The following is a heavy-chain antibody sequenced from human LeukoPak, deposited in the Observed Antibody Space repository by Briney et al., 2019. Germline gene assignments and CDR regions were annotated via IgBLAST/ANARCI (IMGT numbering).Heavy chain of an antibody. CDR3: VIAARRSAFDI. CDR2: ISSNGGST. V-gene: IGHV3-64D*06. CDR1: GFTFSSYA. D-gene: IGHD6-6*01. Sequence: PGRSLRLSCSASGFTFSSYAMHWVRQAPGKGLEYVSAISSNGGSTYYADSVKGRFTISRDNSKNTLYLQMSSLRAEDTAVYYCVIAARRSAFDIWGQGTMVTVSS. J-gene: IGHJ3*02.